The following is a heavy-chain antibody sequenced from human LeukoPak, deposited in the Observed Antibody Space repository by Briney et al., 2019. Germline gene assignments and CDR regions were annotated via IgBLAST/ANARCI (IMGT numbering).Heavy chain of an antibody. J-gene: IGHJ2*01. Sequence: PGGSLTLSCAASGFSVSLNYMNWVRQAPGKGLEWVSILYRGSDTYYADSVKGRFTISRDSSKNMLFLHMNSLRAEDTAVYYCARVGDHFHWYLDLWGRGTLVTVSS. CDR3: ARVGDHFHWYLDL. V-gene: IGHV3-53*01. CDR1: GFSVSLNY. D-gene: IGHD3-3*02. CDR2: LYRGSDT.